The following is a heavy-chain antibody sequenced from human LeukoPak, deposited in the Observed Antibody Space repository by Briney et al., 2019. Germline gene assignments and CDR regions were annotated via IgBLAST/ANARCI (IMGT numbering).Heavy chain of an antibody. Sequence: SQTLSLTCTVSGGSISSGGYYWSWIRQHPGKGLEWIGYIYYSGSTYYNPSLKSRVTISVDTSKNQFSLKLSSVTAADTAVYYCARDTGCSSTSCYLYYYYGMDVWGQGTTVTVSS. CDR1: GGSISSGGYY. V-gene: IGHV4-30-4*08. J-gene: IGHJ6*02. CDR2: IYYSGST. D-gene: IGHD2-2*01. CDR3: ARDTGCSSTSCYLYYYYGMDV.